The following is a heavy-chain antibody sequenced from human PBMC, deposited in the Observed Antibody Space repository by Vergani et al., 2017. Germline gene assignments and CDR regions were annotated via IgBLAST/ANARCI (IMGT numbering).Heavy chain of an antibody. Sequence: QVQLVQSGAEVKKPGASVKVSCKASGYTFTSYDINWVRQATGQGLEWMGWMNPNSGNTGYAQKFQGRVTMTRNTSISTAYMELSSLRSEDTAVYYCARSHIVVVPAAIVHYYYYMDVWGKGTTVTVSS. D-gene: IGHD2-2*02. CDR3: ARSHIVVVPAAIVHYYYYMDV. V-gene: IGHV1-8*01. J-gene: IGHJ6*03. CDR2: MNPNSGNT. CDR1: GYTFTSYD.